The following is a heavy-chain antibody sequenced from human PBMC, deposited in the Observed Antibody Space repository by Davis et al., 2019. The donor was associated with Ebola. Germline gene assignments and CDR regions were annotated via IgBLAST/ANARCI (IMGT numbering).Heavy chain of an antibody. V-gene: IGHV1-69*04. Sequence: SVKVSCKASGGTFSSYAISWVRQAPGQGLEWMGRIIPILGIANYAQKFQGRVRITADKSTSTAYMELSSLRSEDTAVYYCARGGDYGDQGGSNWFDPWGQGTLVTVSS. CDR2: IIPILGIA. D-gene: IGHD4-17*01. CDR1: GGTFSSYA. CDR3: ARGGDYGDQGGSNWFDP. J-gene: IGHJ5*02.